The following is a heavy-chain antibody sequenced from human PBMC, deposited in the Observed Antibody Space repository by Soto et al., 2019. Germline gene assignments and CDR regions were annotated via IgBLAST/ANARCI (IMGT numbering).Heavy chain of an antibody. D-gene: IGHD3-10*01. CDR1: GFTFTSYV. Sequence: EVQLLESGGGLVQPGGSLRLSCAASGFTFTSYVMTWVRQARGKGLEWVSAISGSGGSTYYADSVKGRFTISRDNSKNTLNLQMNSLRAEDTAVYYCAKHIWFGEFDYWGQGTLVTVSS. V-gene: IGHV3-23*01. CDR3: AKHIWFGEFDY. J-gene: IGHJ4*02. CDR2: ISGSGGST.